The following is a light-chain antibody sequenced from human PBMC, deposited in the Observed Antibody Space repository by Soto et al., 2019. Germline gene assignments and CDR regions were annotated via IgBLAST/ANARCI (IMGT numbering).Light chain of an antibody. J-gene: IGKJ3*01. CDR1: QGISSY. CDR2: AAS. CDR3: QLLNSYVAT. V-gene: IGKV1-9*01. Sequence: DIQLTQSPSFLSASVGDRVTITCRASQGISSYLGWYQQKPGKAPKLLIYAASTLQSGVQSRFSGSGSGTEFTLTISSLQPEDFATYYCQLLNSYVATFDPGTKVDIK.